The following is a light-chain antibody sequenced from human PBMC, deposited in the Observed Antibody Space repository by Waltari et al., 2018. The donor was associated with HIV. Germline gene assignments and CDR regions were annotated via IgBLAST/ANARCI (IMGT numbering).Light chain of an antibody. CDR1: SLRSYY. J-gene: IGLJ1*01. CDR3: KSRDSSGNHYV. V-gene: IGLV3-19*01. Sequence: SSELTQDPAVSVALGQTVRITCHGDSLRSYYASWYQQKPGQAPKLVIYGKNNRPSGIPDRCSGVRSGNTASLTSTGTQAEDEADYYCKSRDSSGNHYVFGTGTKVTVL. CDR2: GKN.